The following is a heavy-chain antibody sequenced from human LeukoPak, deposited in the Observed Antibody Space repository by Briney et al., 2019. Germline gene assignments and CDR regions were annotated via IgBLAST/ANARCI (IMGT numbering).Heavy chain of an antibody. V-gene: IGHV3-30*18. CDR1: GFTFSSYG. D-gene: IGHD2-15*01. Sequence: GGSLRLSCAASGFTFSSYGMHWVRQAPGKGLEWVAVISYDGSNKYYADSVKGRFTISRDNSKNTLYLQMNSLRAEDTAVYYCAKDNAIYCSGGSCYSGFDYWGQGTLVTVSS. CDR3: AKDNAIYCSGGSCYSGFDY. J-gene: IGHJ4*02. CDR2: ISYDGSNK.